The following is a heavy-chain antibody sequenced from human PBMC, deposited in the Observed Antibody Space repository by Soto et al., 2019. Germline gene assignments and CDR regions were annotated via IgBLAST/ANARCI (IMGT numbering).Heavy chain of an antibody. D-gene: IGHD2-8*01. CDR1: GFTFSSYA. CDR2: ISGSGGST. J-gene: IGHJ6*02. Sequence: GGSLRLSCAASGFTFSSYAMSWVRQAPGKGLEWVSAISGSGGSTYYADSVKGRFTISRDNSKNTLYLQMNSLRAEDTAVYYCAKDPPVEHCTNGVCFYYYYGMDVRGQGTTVTVSS. V-gene: IGHV3-23*01. CDR3: AKDPPVEHCTNGVCFYYYYGMDV.